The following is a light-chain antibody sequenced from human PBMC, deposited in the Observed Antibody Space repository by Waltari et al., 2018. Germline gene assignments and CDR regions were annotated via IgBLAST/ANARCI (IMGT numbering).Light chain of an antibody. CDR1: SSDIGSYNS. CDR3: ASYMDTTTLEL. V-gene: IGLV2-14*03. Sequence: QSALTQPASVSGSPGQSITIPCTGTSSDIGSYNSVSSYQQHPGKAPKLIIFDVANRPSGVSNRFSGSKSGNTASLTISGLQAEDEADYFCASYMDTTTLELFGGGTSLTVL. J-gene: IGLJ2*01. CDR2: DVA.